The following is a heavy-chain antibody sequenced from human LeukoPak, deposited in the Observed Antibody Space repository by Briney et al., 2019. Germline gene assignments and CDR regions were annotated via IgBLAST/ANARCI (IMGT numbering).Heavy chain of an antibody. V-gene: IGHV1-2*02. CDR3: ARERDDYGDYLYYYCMDV. CDR1: GYTFTGYY. D-gene: IGHD4-17*01. J-gene: IGHJ6*02. CDR2: INPNSGGT. Sequence: ASVKVSCKASGYTFTGYYMHWVRQAPGQGLEWMGWINPNSGGTNYAQKFQGRVTMTRDTSISTAYMELSRLRSDDTAVYYCARERDDYGDYLYYYCMDVWGQGTTVTVSS.